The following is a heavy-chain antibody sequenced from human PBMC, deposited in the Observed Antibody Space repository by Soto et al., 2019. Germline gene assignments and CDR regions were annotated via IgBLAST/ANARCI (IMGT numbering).Heavy chain of an antibody. D-gene: IGHD3-10*01. V-gene: IGHV1-69*02. CDR1: GGSFSSYT. Sequence: QVQLVQSGAEVKKTGSSVKVSCKASGGSFSSYTISWVRQAPGQGLEWMGRIVPMVGRTIYAQKFQGRVAISADESTTTAYMDLSNLASEDTAMYYCALDSGSDVFDIWGQGTLVTVSS. J-gene: IGHJ3*02. CDR3: ALDSGSDVFDI. CDR2: IVPMVGRT.